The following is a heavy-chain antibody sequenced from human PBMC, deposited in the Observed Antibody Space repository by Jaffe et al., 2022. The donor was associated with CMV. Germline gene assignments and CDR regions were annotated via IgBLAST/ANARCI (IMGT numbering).Heavy chain of an antibody. CDR2: IYYSGST. Sequence: QVQLQESGPGLVKPSETLSLTCTVSGGSVSSGSYYWSWIRQPPGKGLEWIGYIYYSGSTNYNPSLKSRVTISVDTSKNQFSLKLSSVTAADTAVYYCARETPDRYYFDYWGQGTLVTVSS. D-gene: IGHD2-2*01. V-gene: IGHV4-61*01. CDR1: GGSVSSGSYY. CDR3: ARETPDRYYFDY. J-gene: IGHJ4*02.